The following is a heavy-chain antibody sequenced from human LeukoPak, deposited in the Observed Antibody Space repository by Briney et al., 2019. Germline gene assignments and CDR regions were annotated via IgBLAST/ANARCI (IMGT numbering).Heavy chain of an antibody. CDR1: GDSISTSSYY. D-gene: IGHD3-22*01. V-gene: IGHV4-39*01. CDR2: IYYSGST. CDR3: AIHARDSSGYQLALDI. J-gene: IGHJ3*02. Sequence: ETLSLTCTVSGDSISTSSYYWGWIRQPPGKGLEWIGSIYYSGSTDYNPSLKSRVTISVDTFKNQFSLKLTSVTAAGTAVYYCAIHARDSSGYQLALDIWGQGTVVTVSS.